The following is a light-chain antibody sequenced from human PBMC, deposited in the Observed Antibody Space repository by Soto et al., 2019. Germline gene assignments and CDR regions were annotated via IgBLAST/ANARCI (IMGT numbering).Light chain of an antibody. V-gene: IGKV3-20*01. Sequence: EIVLTQSPPTLSLSPGERPTLSCTASQSVTKYIAWYQHKTGQAPTLLLYGASSRATGIPHRFSGSGSATDFTLTISRLEPEDFSVYYCQQYGRSPFTFGPGTKVDIK. J-gene: IGKJ3*01. CDR2: GAS. CDR3: QQYGRSPFT. CDR1: QSVTKY.